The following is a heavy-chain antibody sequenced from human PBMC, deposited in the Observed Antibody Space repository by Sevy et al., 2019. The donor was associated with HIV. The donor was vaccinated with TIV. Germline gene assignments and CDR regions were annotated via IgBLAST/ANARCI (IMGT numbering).Heavy chain of an antibody. CDR1: GYTFTSYG. CDR3: ASGTLGIAVAGLDY. Sequence: ASVKVSCKASGYTFTSYGISWVRQAPGQGLEWMGWISAYNGNTNYAQKLQGRVTMTTETSTSTAFMELRGLRSDDTAVYYCASGTLGIAVAGLDYWGQGILVTVSS. V-gene: IGHV1-18*04. D-gene: IGHD6-19*01. J-gene: IGHJ4*02. CDR2: ISAYNGNT.